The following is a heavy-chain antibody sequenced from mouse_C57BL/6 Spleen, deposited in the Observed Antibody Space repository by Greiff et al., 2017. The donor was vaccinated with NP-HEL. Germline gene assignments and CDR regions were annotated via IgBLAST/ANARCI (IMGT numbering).Heavy chain of an antibody. CDR3: ARAYDGYYVSWFAY. CDR2: ISDGGSYT. J-gene: IGHJ3*01. D-gene: IGHD2-3*01. Sequence: GMLVESGGGLVKPGGSLKLSCAASGFTFSSYAMSWVRQTPEKRLEWVATISDGGSYTYYPDNVKGRFTISRDNAKNNLYLQMSHLKSEDTAMYYCARAYDGYYVSWFAYWGQGTLVTVSA. CDR1: GFTFSSYA. V-gene: IGHV5-4*03.